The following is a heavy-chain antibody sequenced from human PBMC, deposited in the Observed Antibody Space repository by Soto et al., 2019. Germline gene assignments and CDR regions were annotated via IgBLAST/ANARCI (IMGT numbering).Heavy chain of an antibody. CDR1: GYTFTGYA. V-gene: IGHV1-3*01. CDR3: ARAVALAAHLAY. Sequence: ASVKVSCKASGYTFTGYAMHWVRQAPGQRLEWMGWINAGNGNTKYSQKFQGRVTITRDTSASTAYMELSSLRSEDTAVYYCARAVALAAHLAYWGQGTLVTVSS. J-gene: IGHJ4*02. D-gene: IGHD6-19*01. CDR2: INAGNGNT.